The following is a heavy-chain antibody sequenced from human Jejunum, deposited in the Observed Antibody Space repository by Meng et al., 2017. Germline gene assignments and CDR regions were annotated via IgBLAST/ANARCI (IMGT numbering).Heavy chain of an antibody. J-gene: IGHJ4*02. CDR1: GFTFSTYA. CDR2: IHGSSDTT. D-gene: IGHD2-2*01. CDR3: AKDRSSASSYALDY. V-gene: IGHV3-23*01. Sequence: GESLKISCAASGFTFSTYAMSWVRQAPGKGLEWVSSIHGSSDTTYYADSVKGRFTISRDNSKNTLFLQMNGLGADDTAVYYCAKDRSSASSYALDYWGQGILVTVSS.